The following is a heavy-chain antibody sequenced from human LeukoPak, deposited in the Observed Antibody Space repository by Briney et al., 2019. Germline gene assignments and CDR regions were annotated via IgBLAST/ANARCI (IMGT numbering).Heavy chain of an antibody. D-gene: IGHD2-2*01. CDR1: GYTFTDYY. V-gene: IGHV1-2*02. J-gene: IGHJ4*02. CDR2: INPNSGGT. CDR3: ARANALYCSSTSCLFDY. Sequence: ASVKVSCKASGYTFTDYYIHWVRQAPGQGLEWMAWINPNSGGTYYAQNFHDRITLTRDTPIGTAYMELSRLRSDDAAIYYCARANALYCSSTSCLFDYWGQGTLVTVSS.